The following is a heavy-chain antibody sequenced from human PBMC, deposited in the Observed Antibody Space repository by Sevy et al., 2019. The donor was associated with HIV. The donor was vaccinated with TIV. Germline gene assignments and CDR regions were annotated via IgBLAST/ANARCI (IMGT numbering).Heavy chain of an antibody. Sequence: ASVKVSCKASGYTFTNYGINWVRQGPGQGLEWMGWISAYNGSTNYAQNLQGRVTMTTDTSTSPAYMELRSLRSDDTAVYYCARGRGDTSVYKYWRHWGQGTLVTVSS. V-gene: IGHV1-18*01. D-gene: IGHD3-22*01. CDR3: ARGRGDTSVYKYWRH. J-gene: IGHJ4*02. CDR2: ISAYNGST. CDR1: GYTFTNYG.